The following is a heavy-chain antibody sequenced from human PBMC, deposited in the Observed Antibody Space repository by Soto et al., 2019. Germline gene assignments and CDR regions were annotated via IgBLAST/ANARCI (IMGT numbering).Heavy chain of an antibody. J-gene: IGHJ4*02. Sequence: GGSLRLSCAASGFTFSSYAMSWVRQAPGKGLEWVSAISGSGGSTYYADSVRGRFTISRDNSKNTLYLQMNSLRVEDTAVYYCAKDRYYDSSGPRGSFDYWGQGTLVTVSS. CDR3: AKDRYYDSSGPRGSFDY. V-gene: IGHV3-23*01. CDR2: ISGSGGST. CDR1: GFTFSSYA. D-gene: IGHD3-22*01.